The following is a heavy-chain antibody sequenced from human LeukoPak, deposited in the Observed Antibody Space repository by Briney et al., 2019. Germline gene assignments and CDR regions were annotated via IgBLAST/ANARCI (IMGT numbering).Heavy chain of an antibody. J-gene: IGHJ3*01. CDR3: ARAVVTPAFAFYV. D-gene: IGHD4-23*01. Sequence: GASVKVSCKASGGTFNSYAISGVRQAPGQGGEWIVRIIPILGIANYAQKFQGRVTITADNSTSTAYMELSSLRSEDTAVYYCARAVVTPAFAFYVWGQVTIVSFSS. CDR1: GGTFNSYA. V-gene: IGHV1-69*04. CDR2: IIPILGIA.